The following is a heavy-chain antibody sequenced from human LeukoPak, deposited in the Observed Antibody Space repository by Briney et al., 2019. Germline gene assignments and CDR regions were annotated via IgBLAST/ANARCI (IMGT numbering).Heavy chain of an antibody. V-gene: IGHV3-30-3*01. Sequence: GGSLRLSCAASGFTFSSYAMHWVRQAPGKGLEWVAVISYDGSNKYYADSVKGRFTISRDSSKNTLYLQMNSLRAEDTAVYYCASRYDISGYYYWGQGTLVTVSS. J-gene: IGHJ4*02. D-gene: IGHD3-22*01. CDR1: GFTFSSYA. CDR2: ISYDGSNK. CDR3: ASRYDISGYYY.